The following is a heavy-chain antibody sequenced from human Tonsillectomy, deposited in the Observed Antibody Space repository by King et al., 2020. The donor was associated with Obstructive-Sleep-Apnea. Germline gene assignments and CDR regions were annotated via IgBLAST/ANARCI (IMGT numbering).Heavy chain of an antibody. D-gene: IGHD1-1*01. CDR2: IYHSGST. CDR3: ARGELERSFDY. CDR1: GGSISSGGYS. J-gene: IGHJ4*02. V-gene: IGHV4-30-2*01. Sequence: QLQESGSGLVKPSQTLSLTCAVSGGSISSGGYSWSWIRQPPGKGLEWIGYIYHSGSTCYNPYLKTRVTISVDRSKTQFSLKLSSVTAADTAVYYCARGELERSFDYWGQGTLVTVSS.